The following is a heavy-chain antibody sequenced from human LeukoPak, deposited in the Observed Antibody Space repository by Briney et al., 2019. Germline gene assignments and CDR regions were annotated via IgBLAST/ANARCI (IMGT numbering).Heavy chain of an antibody. Sequence: GGSLRLSCAASGFTFSSYWMHWVRQAPGKGLVWVSRINSDGSSTSYADSVKGRFTISRDNARNTLYLQMNSLRAEDTAVYYCARSKPYYYDSSGYNAFDIWGQGTMVTVSS. J-gene: IGHJ3*02. V-gene: IGHV3-74*01. CDR3: ARSKPYYYDSSGYNAFDI. CDR1: GFTFSSYW. D-gene: IGHD3-22*01. CDR2: INSDGSST.